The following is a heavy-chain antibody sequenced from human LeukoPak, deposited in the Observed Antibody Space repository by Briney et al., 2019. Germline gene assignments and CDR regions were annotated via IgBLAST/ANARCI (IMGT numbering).Heavy chain of an antibody. CDR3: ARDKFGGTDY. J-gene: IGHJ4*02. CDR2: IKQDGSEK. V-gene: IGHV3-7*01. Sequence: GGSLRLSCAASGFTFSSSWMSWVRQAPGKGLEWVANIKQDGSEKYYVDSVKGRFTISRDNAKNSLYLQMNSLRVEDTAVYYCARDKFGGTDYWGQGTLVTVSS. CDR1: GFTFSSSW. D-gene: IGHD3-16*01.